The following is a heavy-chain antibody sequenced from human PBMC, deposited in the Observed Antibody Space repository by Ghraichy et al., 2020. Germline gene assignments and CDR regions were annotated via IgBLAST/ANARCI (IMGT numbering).Heavy chain of an antibody. V-gene: IGHV1-69*13. CDR3: ARRRYCGGDCYADAFDI. J-gene: IGHJ3*02. Sequence: SVKVSCKASGGTFSSYAISWVRQAPGQGLEWMGGIIPIFGTANYAQKFQGRVTITADESTSTAYMELNSLRSEDTAVYYCARRRYCGGDCYADAFDIWGQGTMVTVSS. CDR1: GGTFSSYA. D-gene: IGHD2-21*02. CDR2: IIPIFGTA.